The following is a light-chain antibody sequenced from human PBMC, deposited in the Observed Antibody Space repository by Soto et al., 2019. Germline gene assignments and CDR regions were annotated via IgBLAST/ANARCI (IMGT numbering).Light chain of an antibody. CDR1: SSNIGAGYD. Sequence: QSVLTQPPSVSRAPGQRVTISCTGSSSNIGAGYDVHWYQQLPGTAPKLLIYGNSNRPSGVPDRFSGSKSGTSASLAITGLQAEDEADYDCQSYDSSLSVVFVGGTKLTVL. CDR3: QSYDSSLSVV. CDR2: GNS. V-gene: IGLV1-40*01. J-gene: IGLJ2*01.